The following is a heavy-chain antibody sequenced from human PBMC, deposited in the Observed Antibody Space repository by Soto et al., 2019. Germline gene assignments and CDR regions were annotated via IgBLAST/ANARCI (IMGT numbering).Heavy chain of an antibody. V-gene: IGHV3-9*01. D-gene: IGHD6-13*01. CDR1: GFTFNTNA. CDR3: AKAPSSSWYGNWFDP. CDR2: ISWNSGSI. J-gene: IGHJ5*02. Sequence: SLRLSCAASGFTFNTNAMTWVRQAPGKGLEWVSGISWNSGSIGYADSVKGRFTISRDNAKNSLYLQMNSLRAEDTALYYCAKAPSSSWYGNWFDPWG.